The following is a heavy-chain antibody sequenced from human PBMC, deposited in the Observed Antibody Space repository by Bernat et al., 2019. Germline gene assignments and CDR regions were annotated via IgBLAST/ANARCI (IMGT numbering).Heavy chain of an antibody. CDR3: ATVMEPGFPRVRELCFDL. J-gene: IGHJ2*01. CDR2: FDPEDGET. CDR1: GSTLTELS. D-gene: IGHD3-16*01. Sequence: QVQLVQSGAEVKKPGSSVKVSCKASGSTLTELSMHWVRQAPGKGLEWMGGFDPEDGETIYAQKFQGRVTMTEDTSTDTAYMELSSLRSEDTAVYYCATVMEPGFPRVRELCFDLWGRGTLVTVSS. V-gene: IGHV1-24*01.